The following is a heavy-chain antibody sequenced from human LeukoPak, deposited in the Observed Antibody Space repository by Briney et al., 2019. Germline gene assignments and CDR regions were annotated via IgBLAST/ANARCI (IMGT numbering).Heavy chain of an antibody. J-gene: IGHJ4*02. CDR2: ISGSGGST. CDR3: AKALDILTGLLDY. D-gene: IGHD3-9*01. CDR1: GFTFSSYA. V-gene: IGHV3-23*01. Sequence: GESLKISCAASGFTFSSYAMSWVRQAPGKGLEWVSAISGSGGSTYYADSVKGRFTISRDNSKNTLYLQMNSLRAEDTAVYYCAKALDILTGLLDYWGQGTLVTVSS.